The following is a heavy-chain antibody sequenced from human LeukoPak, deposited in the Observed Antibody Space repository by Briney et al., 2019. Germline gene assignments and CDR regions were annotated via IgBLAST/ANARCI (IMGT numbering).Heavy chain of an antibody. CDR2: IKQDGREK. Sequence: PGGSLRLSCAASGFSFSGYWMSWVRQAPGKGLEWVANIKQDGREKFYVDSVKGRFTISRDNAKNSLFLQMNSLRAEDTAVYYCARGLQVCDYWGQGTLVTVSS. D-gene: IGHD2-21*02. J-gene: IGHJ4*02. CDR3: ARGLQVCDY. V-gene: IGHV3-7*05. CDR1: GFSFSGYW.